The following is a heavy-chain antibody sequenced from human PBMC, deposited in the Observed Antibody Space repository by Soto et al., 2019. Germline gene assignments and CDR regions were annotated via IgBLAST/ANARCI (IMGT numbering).Heavy chain of an antibody. V-gene: IGHV5-51*01. J-gene: IGHJ6*02. CDR1: GYSFTSYW. Sequence: GESLKISCKGSGYSFTSYWIGWVRQMPGKGLEWMGIIYPGDSDTRYSPSFQGQVTISADKSISTAYLQWSSLKASDTAMYYCARVSGWRYYYCYGMDVWGQGTTVTVSS. CDR3: ARVSGWRYYYCYGMDV. CDR2: IYPGDSDT. D-gene: IGHD6-19*01.